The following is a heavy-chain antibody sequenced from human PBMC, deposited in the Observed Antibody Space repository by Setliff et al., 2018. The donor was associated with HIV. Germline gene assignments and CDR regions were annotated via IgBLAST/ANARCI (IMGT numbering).Heavy chain of an antibody. CDR2: ISTTGST. J-gene: IGHJ3*02. V-gene: IGHV4-4*09. D-gene: IGHD3-22*01. Sequence: SETLSLTCTVSGGSIRSDYWSWIRQPPGKGLEWIWYISTTGSTSYIPSLKSRVSISVDTSKKQLSLKLSSVTAVDTAVYFCARISNGFETNAFDTWGLGTMVTV. CDR3: ARISNGFETNAFDT. CDR1: GGSIRSDY.